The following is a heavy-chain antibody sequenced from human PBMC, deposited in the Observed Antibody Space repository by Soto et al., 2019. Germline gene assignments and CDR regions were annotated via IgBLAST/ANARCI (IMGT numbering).Heavy chain of an antibody. J-gene: IGHJ6*02. CDR3: ARMGVHYYYGMDV. D-gene: IGHD3-10*01. V-gene: IGHV1-3*01. Sequence: ASVKVSCKASGYTFSTYAMHWVRQAPGQRLEWMGWINVGNDDTKYSQKFQGRVTITRDTSASTAYLELSSLRSEDTAVYYCARMGVHYYYGMDVWGQGTTVTVSS. CDR2: INVGNDDT. CDR1: GYTFSTYA.